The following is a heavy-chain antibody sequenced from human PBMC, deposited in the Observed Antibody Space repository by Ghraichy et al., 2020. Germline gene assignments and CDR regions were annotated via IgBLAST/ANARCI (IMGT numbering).Heavy chain of an antibody. V-gene: IGHV1-18*04. J-gene: IGHJ4*02. CDR2: VSPYNGNT. CDR1: GYTFTSYTFASYG. D-gene: IGHD6-19*01. Sequence: ASGKVSCKASGYTFTSYTFASYGISWVRQAPGQGLEWMGWVSPYNGNTNYAQKLQGRVTVTTDTSTSTVYMELRSLRSDDTAVYYCAREGASGWFDYWGQGTLVTVSS. CDR3: AREGASGWFDY.